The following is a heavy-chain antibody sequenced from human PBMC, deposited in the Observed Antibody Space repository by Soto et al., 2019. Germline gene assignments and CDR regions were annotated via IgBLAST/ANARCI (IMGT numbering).Heavy chain of an antibody. CDR3: TASSPTDYYYYYGMDV. CDR1: GFTFSGSA. V-gene: IGHV3-73*01. CDR2: IRSKANSYAT. Sequence: PGGSLRLSCAASGFTFSGSAMHWVRQASGKGLEWVGRIRSKANSYATAYAASVKGRFTISRDDSKNTAYLQMNSLKTENTAVYYCTASSPTDYYYYYGMDVWGQGTTVTVSS. J-gene: IGHJ6*02.